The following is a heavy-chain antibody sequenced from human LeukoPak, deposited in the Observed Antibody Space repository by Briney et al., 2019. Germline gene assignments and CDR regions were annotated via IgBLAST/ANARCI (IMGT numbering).Heavy chain of an antibody. CDR2: IILIFGTP. CDR3: ARGEVPPHYFDS. J-gene: IGHJ4*02. V-gene: IGHV1-69*13. CDR1: GGTFSSSA. Sequence: EASVKVSCKASGGTFSSSAISWVRQAPGQGLEWMGGIILIFGTPNYAQKFQGRVTITSDESTNTAYMELNSLRSEDTAVYYCARGEVPPHYFDSWGQGTLVTVSS.